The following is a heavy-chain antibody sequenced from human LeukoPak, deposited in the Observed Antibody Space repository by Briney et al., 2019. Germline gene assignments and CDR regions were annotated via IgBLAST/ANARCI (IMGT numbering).Heavy chain of an antibody. V-gene: IGHV3-23*01. CDR1: GFTFSSYA. J-gene: IGHJ4*02. D-gene: IGHD1-26*01. Sequence: GGSLRLSCAASGFTFSSYAMSWVRQAPGKGLEWVSTMSGSGGSTDYADSVKGRFTISRDNSKNTLYLQMNTLRVEDTAVYYCAKGGKWDVTPFDYWGQGTLVTVSS. CDR2: MSGSGGST. CDR3: AKGGKWDVTPFDY.